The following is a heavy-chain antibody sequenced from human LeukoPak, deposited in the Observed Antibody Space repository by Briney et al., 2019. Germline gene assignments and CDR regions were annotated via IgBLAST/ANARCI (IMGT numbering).Heavy chain of an antibody. V-gene: IGHV3-74*01. CDR3: AKARYQLLWDYFDY. CDR1: GFTFSSHW. Sequence: GGSLRLSCAASGFTFSSHWMHWVRQAPEKGLVGVSHINADGSATYYAASVKGRFTISRDNAKNSLYLQMNSLRAEDTALYYCAKARYQLLWDYFDYWGQGTLVTVSS. D-gene: IGHD2-2*01. J-gene: IGHJ4*02. CDR2: INADGSAT.